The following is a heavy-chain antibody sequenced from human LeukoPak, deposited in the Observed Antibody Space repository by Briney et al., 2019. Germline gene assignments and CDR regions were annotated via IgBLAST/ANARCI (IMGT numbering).Heavy chain of an antibody. CDR2: INRDGSVK. J-gene: IGHJ4*02. CDR1: GFTFTAYW. Sequence: PGGSLRLSCAASGFTFTAYWMSWVRQTPEKGLEFVANINRDGSVKNYVDSVKGRFTISRDNAKKSLFLELNSLRADDTALYYCAGDPESSAFDLWGQGTLVTVSS. V-gene: IGHV3-7*01. CDR3: AGDPESSAFDL.